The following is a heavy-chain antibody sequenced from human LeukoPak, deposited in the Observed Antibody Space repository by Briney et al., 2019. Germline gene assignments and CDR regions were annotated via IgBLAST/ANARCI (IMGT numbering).Heavy chain of an antibody. V-gene: IGHV6-1*01. CDR1: GDSVSSNSAA. Sequence: SQTLSLTCAISGDSVSSNSAAGNWIRQSPSRGLEWLGRTYYRSKWYNDYAVSVKSRITINPDTSKNQFSLQLNSVTPEDTAVYYCAREVEIAVAGFDYWGQGTLVTVSS. D-gene: IGHD6-19*01. CDR2: TYYRSKWYN. J-gene: IGHJ4*02. CDR3: AREVEIAVAGFDY.